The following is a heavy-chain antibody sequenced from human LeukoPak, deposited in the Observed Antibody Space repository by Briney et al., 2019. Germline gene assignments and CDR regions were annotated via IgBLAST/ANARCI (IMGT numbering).Heavy chain of an antibody. J-gene: IGHJ5*02. CDR1: GYTFTSYG. V-gene: IGHV1-8*02. D-gene: IGHD4-11*01. CDR2: MNPNSGNT. CDR3: ARGRADYSNPFDP. Sequence: ASVKVSCKASGYTFTSYGINWVRQATGQGLEWMGWMNPNSGNTGYAQKFQGRVTMTRNTSISTAHMELSSLRSEDTAVYYCARGRADYSNPFDPWGQGTLVTVSS.